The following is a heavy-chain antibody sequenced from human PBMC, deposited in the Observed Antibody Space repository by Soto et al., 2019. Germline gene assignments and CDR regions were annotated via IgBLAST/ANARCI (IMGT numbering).Heavy chain of an antibody. V-gene: IGHV3-66*01. J-gene: IGHJ4*02. CDR1: GLTVSNNY. Sequence: EVLLVESGGSLVQPGGSLRLSCAASGLTVSNNYITWVRQAPGKGLEWVSLIYSGGNTYYADSVKGRFTISRDSSRNTVYLQMHSLRPEDTAVYYCTPGREQNFQWGQGTLVTVSS. D-gene: IGHD1-26*01. CDR2: IYSGGNT. CDR3: TPGREQNFQ.